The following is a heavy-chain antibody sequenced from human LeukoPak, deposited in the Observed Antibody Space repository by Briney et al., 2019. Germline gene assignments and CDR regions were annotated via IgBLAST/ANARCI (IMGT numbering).Heavy chain of an antibody. J-gene: IGHJ4*02. CDR1: GFPFSSYA. D-gene: IGHD2-8*01. CDR3: AKDTSIGKYCTSGVCSPFDY. CDR2: ISDSGDYT. Sequence: PGGSLRLSCEASGFPFSSYAMSWVRQAPGKGLEWVSAISDSGDYTYYADSVKGRFTISRDNSKNTLYLHVNSLRAEDTAVYYCAKDTSIGKYCTSGVCSPFDYWGQGTLVTVSS. V-gene: IGHV3-23*01.